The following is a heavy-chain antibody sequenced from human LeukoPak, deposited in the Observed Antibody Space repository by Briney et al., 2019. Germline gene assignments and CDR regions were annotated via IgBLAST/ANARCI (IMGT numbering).Heavy chain of an antibody. CDR3: QRETDAFHI. Sequence: PGGSLRLSCAVSGFTFSSYSMNWVRQAPGKGLEWVSYISADTRITYYADSVKGRFTISRDNSKNTLYLQMNSLRAEDTAVYYCQRETDAFHIWGQGTMVTVSS. D-gene: IGHD1-26*01. J-gene: IGHJ3*02. CDR1: GFTFSSYS. CDR2: ISADTRIT. V-gene: IGHV3-48*01.